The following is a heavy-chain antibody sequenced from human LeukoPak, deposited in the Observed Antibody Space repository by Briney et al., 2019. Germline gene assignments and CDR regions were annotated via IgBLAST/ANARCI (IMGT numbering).Heavy chain of an antibody. V-gene: IGHV4-34*01. D-gene: IGHD3-3*01. CDR2: INHSGST. CDR3: ARGERLVLLEKVNWFDP. J-gene: IGHJ5*02. CDR1: GGSFSGYY. Sequence: PSETLPLTCAVYGGSFSGYYWGWIRQPPGKGLEWIGEINHSGSTNYNPSLKSRVTISVDTSKNQFSLKLSSVTAADTAVYYCARGERLVLLEKVNWFDPWGQGTLVTVSS.